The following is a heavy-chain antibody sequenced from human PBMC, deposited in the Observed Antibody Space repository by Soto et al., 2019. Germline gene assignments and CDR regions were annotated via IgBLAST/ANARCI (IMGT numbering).Heavy chain of an antibody. Sequence: QEQLVPSGAEVKKPGSSVKVSCKSSGGLFSSYPISWVRQVPGQGREWMGGIIPVFQTAYYTQRFQGRVTITEDASTNTAYMELSSLRSEDTAIYYGARGGSGYTWFNEFWGQGTLVTVSS. CDR3: ARGGSGYTWFNEF. CDR2: IIPVFQTA. CDR1: GGLFSSYP. J-gene: IGHJ4*02. V-gene: IGHV1-69*01. D-gene: IGHD3-22*01.